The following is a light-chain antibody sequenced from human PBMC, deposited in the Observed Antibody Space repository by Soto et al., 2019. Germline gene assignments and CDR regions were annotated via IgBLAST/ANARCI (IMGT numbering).Light chain of an antibody. Sequence: QSVLTQPASVSGSPGQSITISCTGTSSDVGGYNYVSWYQQHPGKAPKLMIYDVSNRPSGVSDRFSGSKSGNTASLTISGLQAEDEADYYCRSYARSSTNYVFGTGTKATVL. CDR3: RSYARSSTNYV. CDR2: DVS. V-gene: IGLV2-14*01. CDR1: SSDVGGYNY. J-gene: IGLJ1*01.